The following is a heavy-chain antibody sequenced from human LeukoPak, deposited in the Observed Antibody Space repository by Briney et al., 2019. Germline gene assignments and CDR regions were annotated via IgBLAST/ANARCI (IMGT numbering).Heavy chain of an antibody. V-gene: IGHV1-69*01. D-gene: IGHD2-15*01. CDR2: IIPIFGTA. Sequence: SAKVSCKASGGTFSSYAISWVRQAPGQGLEWMGGIIPIFGTANYAQKFQGRVTITADESTSTAYMELSSLRSEDTAVYYCASPGYCSGGSCYSSLDYWGQGTLVTVSS. J-gene: IGHJ4*02. CDR1: GGTFSSYA. CDR3: ASPGYCSGGSCYSSLDY.